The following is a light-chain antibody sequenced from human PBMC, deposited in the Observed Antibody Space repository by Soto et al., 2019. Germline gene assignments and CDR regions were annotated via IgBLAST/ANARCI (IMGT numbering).Light chain of an antibody. V-gene: IGLV2-23*02. J-gene: IGLJ1*01. Sequence: QSALTQPASVSGSPGQSITISCTGSSSDVGSYTLVSWYQQHPGKVPKLMIYEVSKRPSGVSVRFSGSRSGNTASLTISGLQAEYEADYFCWSYAGSFTYVFGTGPKVTVL. CDR3: WSYAGSFTYV. CDR1: SSDVGSYTL. CDR2: EVS.